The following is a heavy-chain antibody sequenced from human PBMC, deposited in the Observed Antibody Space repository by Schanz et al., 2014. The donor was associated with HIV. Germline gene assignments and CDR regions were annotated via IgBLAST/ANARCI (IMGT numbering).Heavy chain of an antibody. J-gene: IGHJ6*02. CDR2: ISYDGSNK. CDR3: AKVATWDYYGMDV. V-gene: IGHV3-30*18. CDR1: GFTFSSYG. Sequence: QVQLVESGGGVVQPGRSLRLSCAASGFTFSSYGMHWVRQAPGKGLEWVAVISYDGSNKYYADSVKGRFTISRDNSKNTLYLQMNSLRPEDTAVYYCAKVATWDYYGMDVWGQGTTVTVSS.